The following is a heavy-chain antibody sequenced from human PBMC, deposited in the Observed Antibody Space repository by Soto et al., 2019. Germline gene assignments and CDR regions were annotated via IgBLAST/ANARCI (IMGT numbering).Heavy chain of an antibody. D-gene: IGHD1-26*01. V-gene: IGHV1-3*01. CDR1: GYTFTHYA. J-gene: IGHJ4*02. CDR3: ARSPYSGTYYGYFDF. Sequence: ASVKVSCKASGYTFTHYAIHWVRQAPGQRLEWMGWINADHGHTKYSQTFEGRLTITRDTSASTAYMELSSLTSEDTTVYYCARSPYSGTYYGYFDFWGQGALVTVSS. CDR2: INADHGHT.